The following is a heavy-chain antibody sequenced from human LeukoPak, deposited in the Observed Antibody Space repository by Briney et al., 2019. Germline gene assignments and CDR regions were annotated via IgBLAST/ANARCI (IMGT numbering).Heavy chain of an antibody. D-gene: IGHD6-6*01. CDR1: GYTFTGYY. CDR3: ARSIRPENWFDP. V-gene: IGHV1-2*02. Sequence: ASVKVSCKASGYTFTGYYMHWVRQAPGQGLEWMGWINPNSGGTNYAQKFQGRVTMTRDTSISTAYMELSRLRSDDTAVYCCARSIRPENWFDPWGQGTLVTVSS. J-gene: IGHJ5*02. CDR2: INPNSGGT.